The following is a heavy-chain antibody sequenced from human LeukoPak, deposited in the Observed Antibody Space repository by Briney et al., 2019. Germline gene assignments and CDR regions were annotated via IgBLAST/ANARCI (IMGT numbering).Heavy chain of an antibody. D-gene: IGHD3-10*01. V-gene: IGHV1-8*02. CDR3: ARGYDWFGDPYYFDY. J-gene: IGHJ4*02. CDR1: GYTFSSYG. CDR2: MNPNSGNT. Sequence: GASVKVSCKASGYTFSSYGINWVRQATGQGLEWMGWMNPNSGNTGYAQKFQGRVTMTRNTSISTAYMELSSLRSEDTAVYYCARGYDWFGDPYYFDYWGQGTLVTVSS.